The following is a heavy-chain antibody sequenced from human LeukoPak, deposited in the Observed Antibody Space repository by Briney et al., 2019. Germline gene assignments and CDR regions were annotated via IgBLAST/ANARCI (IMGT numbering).Heavy chain of an antibody. D-gene: IGHD1-14*01. CDR1: GFSLTTFEVG. J-gene: IGHJ6*02. CDR2: IYGTGDK. CDR3: ARRKLLGDDSSCFALDV. V-gene: IGHV2-5*01. Sequence: QTLTLTCNFSGFSLTTFEVGVAWIRQPPGQALEWLALIYGTGDKRFSSSLKNRLSISMDTAQNQVVLTMAEVDPVDTATYFCARRKLLGDDSSCFALDVWGPGSTVSVSS.